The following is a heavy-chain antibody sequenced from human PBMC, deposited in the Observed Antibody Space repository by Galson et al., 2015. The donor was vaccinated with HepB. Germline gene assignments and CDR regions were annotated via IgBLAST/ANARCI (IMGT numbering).Heavy chain of an antibody. CDR1: GFTFSSYA. J-gene: IGHJ4*02. Sequence: SLRLSCAASGFTFSSYAMSWVRQAPGKGLEWVSAISGSGGSTYYADSVKGRFTISRDNSKNTLYLQMNSLRAEDTAVYYCAKVDGQQLLPWAIDYWGQGTLVTVSS. CDR3: AKVDGQQLLPWAIDY. CDR2: ISGSGGST. V-gene: IGHV3-23*01. D-gene: IGHD2-15*01.